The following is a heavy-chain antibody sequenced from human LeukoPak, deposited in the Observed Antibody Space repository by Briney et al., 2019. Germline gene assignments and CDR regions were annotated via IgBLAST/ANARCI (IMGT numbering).Heavy chain of an antibody. CDR2: IYSSGNS. Sequence: SETLSLTCSVSGGSISSYYWGWIRQPVGKGLEWIGRIYSSGNSNYNPSLKSRVTMSVDTSKNQFSLKLTSVTAADTAVYYCARGGYSYGYGYWGQGTLVTVSS. D-gene: IGHD5-18*01. J-gene: IGHJ4*02. CDR3: ARGGYSYGYGY. V-gene: IGHV4-4*07. CDR1: GGSISSYY.